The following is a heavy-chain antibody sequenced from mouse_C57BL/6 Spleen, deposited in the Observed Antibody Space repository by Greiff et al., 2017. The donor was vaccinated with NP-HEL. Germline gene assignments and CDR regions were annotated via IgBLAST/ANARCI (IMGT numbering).Heavy chain of an antibody. CDR2: IYPGDGDT. CDR1: GYAFSSSW. Sequence: VQLQQSGPELVKPGASVKISCKASGYAFSSSWMNWVKQRPGKGLEWIGRIYPGDGDTNYNGKFKGKATLTADKSSSTAYMQLSSLTSEDSAVYFCARGGSSGSLYAMDYWGQGTSVTVSS. J-gene: IGHJ4*01. D-gene: IGHD3-2*02. V-gene: IGHV1-82*01. CDR3: ARGGSSGSLYAMDY.